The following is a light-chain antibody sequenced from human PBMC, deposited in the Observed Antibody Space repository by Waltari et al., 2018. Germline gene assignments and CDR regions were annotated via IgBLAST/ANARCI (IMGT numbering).Light chain of an antibody. CDR1: SSYVWSYKF. J-gene: IGLJ1*01. V-gene: IGLV2-23*02. CDR3: CSYAGDSTFV. CDR2: EVT. Sequence: QSALTQPASVSGSPGQSITISCTGTSSYVWSYKFFSWYQQHPGKAPKLMIYEVTKRPSGVSDRFSGSKSANTASLTIAGLQAEDEADYYCCSYAGDSTFVFGTGTKVTVL.